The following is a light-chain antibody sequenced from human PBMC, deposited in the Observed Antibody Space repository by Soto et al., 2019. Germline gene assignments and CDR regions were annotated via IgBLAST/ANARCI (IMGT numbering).Light chain of an antibody. J-gene: IGKJ5*01. Sequence: EIVMTQSPATLSVSPGERGTLSCRASQSVSSSNLAWYQQKRGQAPRLLIYGVFIRATGIPDRFSGSGSGTDFTLTISRLEPEDFAVYYCQQYGTSPITFGQGTRLEIK. V-gene: IGKV3-20*01. CDR2: GVF. CDR3: QQYGTSPIT. CDR1: QSVSSSN.